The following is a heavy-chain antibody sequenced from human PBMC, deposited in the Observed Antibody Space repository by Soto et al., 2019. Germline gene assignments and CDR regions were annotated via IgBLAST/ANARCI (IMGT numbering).Heavy chain of an antibody. CDR2: IFSSGST. V-gene: IGHV4-4*07. CDR3: AREGSYSAYHFAHGIQLWSFDF. CDR1: GGSINTFY. D-gene: IGHD5-12*01. J-gene: IGHJ4*02. Sequence: SETLSLTCTVSGGSINTFYWSWVRQPAGKGMEWIGRIFSSGSTSFNPSLESRVAMSVDTSKNHFSLNLSSVTAADMAVYYCAREGSYSAYHFAHGIQLWSFDFWGQGALVTVSS.